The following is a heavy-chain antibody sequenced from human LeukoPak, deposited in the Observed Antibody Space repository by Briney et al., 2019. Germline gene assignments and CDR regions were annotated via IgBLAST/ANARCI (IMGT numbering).Heavy chain of an antibody. D-gene: IGHD1-26*01. J-gene: IGHJ4*02. V-gene: IGHV1-2*02. CDR1: GYTFTGYY. CDR2: IDPNSGGT. CDR3: ARGSGRIMGATLY. Sequence: ASVKVSCKASGYTFTGYYMHWVRQAPGQGLEWMGWIDPNSGGTNYAQKFQGRVTMTRDTSISTAYMELRRLRSDDTAVYYCARGSGRIMGATLYWGQGTLVTVSS.